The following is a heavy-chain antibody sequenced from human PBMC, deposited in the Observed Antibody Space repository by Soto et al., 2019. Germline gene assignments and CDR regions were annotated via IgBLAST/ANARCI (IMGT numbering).Heavy chain of an antibody. D-gene: IGHD3-9*01. J-gene: IGHJ5*02. V-gene: IGHV1-3*01. Sequence: ASVKVSCKASGYTFTSYAMHWVRQAPGQRLEWMGWINASNGNTKYSQKFQGRVTITRDTSASTAYMELSSLRSEDTAVYYCARDHLKYYDILTGYYRWGFDPWGQGTLVTVSS. CDR2: INASNGNT. CDR3: ARDHLKYYDILTGYYRWGFDP. CDR1: GYTFTSYA.